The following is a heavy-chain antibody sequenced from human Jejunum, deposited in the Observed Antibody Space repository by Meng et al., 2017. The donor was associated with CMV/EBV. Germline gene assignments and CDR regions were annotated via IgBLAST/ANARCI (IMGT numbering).Heavy chain of an antibody. J-gene: IGHJ6*02. CDR2: ISSSSSYI. D-gene: IGHD3-3*01. CDR1: GFTFTSYN. Sequence: ASGFTFTSYNMNWVRQAPGKGLEWVSYISSSSSYIYYADSVKGRFTISRDNAKNSLYLQMNSLRAEDTAVYYCARAGGIYDSPDVWGQGTTVTVSS. CDR3: ARAGGIYDSPDV. V-gene: IGHV3-21*01.